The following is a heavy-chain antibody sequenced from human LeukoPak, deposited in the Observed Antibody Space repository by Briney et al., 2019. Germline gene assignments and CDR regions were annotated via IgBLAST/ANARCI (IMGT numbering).Heavy chain of an antibody. CDR2: ISSRGGTI. Sequence: GGSLRLSCSASGFTFSSYEMNWVRQAPGKGLEWVSSISSRGGTIYYADSVKGRFTISRDNAKNSLYLQMNSLRAEDTAVYYCARAPYYYDSSGYLPVYYFDYWGQGTLVTVSS. V-gene: IGHV3-48*03. CDR3: ARAPYYYDSSGYLPVYYFDY. J-gene: IGHJ4*02. CDR1: GFTFSSYE. D-gene: IGHD3-22*01.